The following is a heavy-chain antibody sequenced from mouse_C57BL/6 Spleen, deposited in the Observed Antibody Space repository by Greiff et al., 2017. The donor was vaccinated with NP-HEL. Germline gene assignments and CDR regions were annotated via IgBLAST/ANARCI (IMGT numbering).Heavy chain of an antibody. Sequence: EVHLVESGEGLVKPGGSLKLSCAASGFTFSSYAMSWVRQTPEKRLEWVAYISSGGDYIYYADTVKGRFTISRDNARNTLYLQMSSLKSEDTAMYYCTRDFYYGNYDWYFDVLGTGTTVTVSS. V-gene: IGHV5-9-1*02. CDR2: ISSGGDYI. D-gene: IGHD2-1*01. CDR3: TRDFYYGNYDWYFDV. J-gene: IGHJ1*03. CDR1: GFTFSSYA.